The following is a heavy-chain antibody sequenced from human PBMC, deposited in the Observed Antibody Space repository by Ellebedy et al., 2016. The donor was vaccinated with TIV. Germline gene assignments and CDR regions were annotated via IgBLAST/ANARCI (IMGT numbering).Heavy chain of an antibody. Sequence: GESLKISCEASGFTFSSYWMSWVRLAPGKGLEWVANVNEDGSAEHYVDSVKGRFTISRDNDKNSLYLHMDSLRAEDTAIYYCARSSSSWYFWGQGTLVTVSS. CDR1: GFTFSSYW. V-gene: IGHV3-7*01. CDR3: ARSSSSWYF. J-gene: IGHJ4*02. CDR2: VNEDGSAE. D-gene: IGHD6-13*01.